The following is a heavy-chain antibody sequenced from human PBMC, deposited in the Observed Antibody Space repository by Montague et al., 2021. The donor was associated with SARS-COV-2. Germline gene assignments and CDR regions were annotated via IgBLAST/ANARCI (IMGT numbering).Heavy chain of an antibody. CDR1: GFTFSTYW. CDR3: ARVPYSYAMDV. Sequence: GSLRLSFAASGFTFSTYWMTWVRQAPGKGLEWVANIKQGGGETYYVDAVKGRFTISRDDAKSSLFLQMNGLRAEDTAVYYCARVPYSYAMDVWGQGTTVTVSS. J-gene: IGHJ6*02. V-gene: IGHV3-7*01. CDR2: IKQGGGET.